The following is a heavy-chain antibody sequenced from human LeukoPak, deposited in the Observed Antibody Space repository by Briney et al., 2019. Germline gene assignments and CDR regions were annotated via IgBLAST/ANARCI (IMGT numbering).Heavy chain of an antibody. Sequence: ASVKVSCKASGYTFTSYGISWVRQAPGQGLEWMGWISAYNGNANYAQKLQGRVTMTTDTSTSTAYMELRSLRSDDTAVDYRARRITIFGVVNAWGMDVWGQGTTVTVSS. V-gene: IGHV1-18*01. CDR1: GYTFTSYG. CDR3: ARRITIFGVVNAWGMDV. D-gene: IGHD3-3*01. J-gene: IGHJ6*02. CDR2: ISAYNGNA.